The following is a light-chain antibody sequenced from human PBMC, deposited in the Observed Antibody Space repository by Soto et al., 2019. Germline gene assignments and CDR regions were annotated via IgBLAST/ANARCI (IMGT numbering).Light chain of an antibody. CDR1: QSISSW. V-gene: IGKV1-5*01. Sequence: DIQMTQSPSTLSASVGDRVTITCRASQSISSWLAWYQQKPGKAPKLRVYEAYNSASGVTSRFSGSGSGTEFTLTISSLQPDDFATYYCQQYSSYWTFGQGTKVEIK. CDR3: QQYSSYWT. CDR2: EAY. J-gene: IGKJ1*01.